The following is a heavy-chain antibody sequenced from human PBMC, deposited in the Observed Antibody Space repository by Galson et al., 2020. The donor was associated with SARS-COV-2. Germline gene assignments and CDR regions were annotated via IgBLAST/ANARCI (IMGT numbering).Heavy chain of an antibody. Sequence: KIGESLKISCQGSGYSFTSYWIGWVRQMPGKGLEWMGIIYPGDSDTRYSPSFQGQVTISADKSISTAYLQWSSLKASDTAMYYCARCGRYYADPFDYWGQGTLVTVSS. D-gene: IGHD2-2*01. CDR2: IYPGDSDT. V-gene: IGHV5-51*01. J-gene: IGHJ4*02. CDR1: GYSFTSYW. CDR3: ARCGRYYADPFDY.